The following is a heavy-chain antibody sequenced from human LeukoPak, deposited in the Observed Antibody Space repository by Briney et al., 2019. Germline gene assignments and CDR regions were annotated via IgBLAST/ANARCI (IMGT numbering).Heavy chain of an antibody. Sequence: GASVKVSCKASGGTFSSYAISWVRQAPGQGLEWMGRIIPILGIANYAQRFQGRVTITADKSTSTAYMELSSLRSEDTAVYYCARGPSFGYYGEGTYYFDYWGQGTLVTVSS. CDR2: IIPILGIA. CDR3: ARGPSFGYYGEGTYYFDY. J-gene: IGHJ4*02. CDR1: GGTFSSYA. D-gene: IGHD4-17*01. V-gene: IGHV1-69*04.